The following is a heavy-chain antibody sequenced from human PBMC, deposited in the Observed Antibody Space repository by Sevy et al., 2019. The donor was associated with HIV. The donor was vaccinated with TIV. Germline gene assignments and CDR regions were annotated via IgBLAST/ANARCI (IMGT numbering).Heavy chain of an antibody. J-gene: IGHJ4*02. CDR2: ISSSSSYV. Sequence: GGSLRLSCVASGFTFSSYNMNWVRQAPGKGLEWFSSISSSSSYVYHADSVKGRFTISRDNAKNSLYLQMNSLRAEDTAVYYCAKWDADRRWFFDYWGQGTLVTVSS. V-gene: IGHV3-21*06. CDR3: AKWDADRRWFFDY. CDR1: GFTFSSYN. D-gene: IGHD1-26*01.